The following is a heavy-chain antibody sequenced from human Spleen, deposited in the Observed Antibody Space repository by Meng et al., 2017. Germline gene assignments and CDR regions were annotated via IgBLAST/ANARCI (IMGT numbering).Heavy chain of an antibody. CDR3: VRHHNILDY. D-gene: IGHD2/OR15-2a*01. Sequence: QAQLVQSGTEVKKPWASVKVSCKTSGYTFTGYLMHWVRQAPGQGLEWMGRINPGTGGTDYAQKFHGRVAMTSDTSINTAYMELKSLTSDDTATYYCVRHHNILDYWGQGTLVTVSS. CDR1: GYTFTGYL. CDR2: INPGTGGT. J-gene: IGHJ4*02. V-gene: IGHV1-2*06.